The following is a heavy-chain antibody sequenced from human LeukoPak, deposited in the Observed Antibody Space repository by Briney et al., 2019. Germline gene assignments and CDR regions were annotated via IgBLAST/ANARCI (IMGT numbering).Heavy chain of an antibody. CDR1: GGTFSSYA. CDR2: IIPIFGTA. J-gene: IGHJ5*02. Sequence: SVKVSCKASGGTFSSYAISWVRQAPGQGLEWMGGIIPIFGTANYAQKFQGRVTITADKSTSTAYMELSSLRSEDTAVYYCARGYNWNEYWFDPWGQGTLDTVSS. CDR3: ARGYNWNEYWFDP. V-gene: IGHV1-69*06. D-gene: IGHD1-1*01.